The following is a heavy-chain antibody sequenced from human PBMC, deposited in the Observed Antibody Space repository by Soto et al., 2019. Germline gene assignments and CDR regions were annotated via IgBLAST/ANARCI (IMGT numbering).Heavy chain of an antibody. J-gene: IGHJ6*02. CDR2: IDCSDSYT. D-gene: IGHD3-3*01. V-gene: IGHV5-10-1*01. CDR1: GYSFSSYC. CDR3: ARGTIFDGMDV. Sequence: XGSLKVSWPCSGYSFSSYCISWVLQLPGKGLEWMGGIDCSDSYTNYSESFQGRVTISADKSNSTAYLQWSSLKAADTAMYYCARGTIFDGMDVWGQGTTVTVSS.